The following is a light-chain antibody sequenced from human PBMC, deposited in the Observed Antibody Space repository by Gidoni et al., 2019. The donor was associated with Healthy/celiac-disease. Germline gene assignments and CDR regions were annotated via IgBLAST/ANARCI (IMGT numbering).Light chain of an antibody. J-gene: IGKJ4*01. V-gene: IGKV3-11*01. CDR3: QQRSNWLT. Sequence: EIALTQSPATLSLSPGERATLPCRASQSVSSYLAWYQQKPGQAPRLLIYDASNRATGIPARFSGSGSGPDFTLTISSLQPEDFSVHYCQQRSNWLTFGGGTKVEIK. CDR2: DAS. CDR1: QSVSSY.